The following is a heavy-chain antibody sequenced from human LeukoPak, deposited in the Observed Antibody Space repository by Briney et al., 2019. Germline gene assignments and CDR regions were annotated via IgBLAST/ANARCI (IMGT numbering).Heavy chain of an antibody. D-gene: IGHD1-26*01. CDR3: ARTWYSGNLRFDY. CDR1: GGTFSSYA. Sequence: ASVKVSCKASGGTFSSYAISWVRQAPGQGLEWMGGIIPIFGTANYAQKFQGRVTITTDESTSTAYMELSSLRSEDTAVYYCARTWYSGNLRFDYWGQGTLVTVSS. V-gene: IGHV1-69*05. J-gene: IGHJ4*02. CDR2: IIPIFGTA.